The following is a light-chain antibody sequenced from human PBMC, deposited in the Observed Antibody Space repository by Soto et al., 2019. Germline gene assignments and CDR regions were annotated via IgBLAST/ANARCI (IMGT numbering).Light chain of an antibody. Sequence: DIPMTPSPSSLSASVGERVTITCRASQNTSSYLNWYQQKPGKAPKLMIYAASSLQSGVPSRFSGSGCRTDITVTISSLHPEDLAAYYCQQSYSASQTFSQGTKVDIK. J-gene: IGKJ1*01. CDR3: QQSYSASQT. CDR1: QNTSSY. V-gene: IGKV1-39*01. CDR2: AAS.